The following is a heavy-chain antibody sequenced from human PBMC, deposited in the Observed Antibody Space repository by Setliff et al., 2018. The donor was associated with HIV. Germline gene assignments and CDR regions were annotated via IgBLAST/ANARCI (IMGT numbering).Heavy chain of an antibody. J-gene: IGHJ6*04. CDR2: ISAYKGKT. D-gene: IGHD4-17*01. CDR1: GYTFTSYG. CDR3: ASDNYDDYSRVQMDV. Sequence: GASVKVSCKASGYTFTSYGISWVRQGPGQGLEWMGWISAYKGKTNYAQKCQGRISMTTDTSPSTAYIELRSLRSDDTAVYYCASDNYDDYSRVQMDVWGKGTTVTVSS. V-gene: IGHV1-18*01.